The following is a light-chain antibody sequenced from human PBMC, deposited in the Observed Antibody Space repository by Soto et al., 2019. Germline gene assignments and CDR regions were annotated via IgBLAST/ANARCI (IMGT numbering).Light chain of an antibody. CDR3: HQYNFWPT. CDR1: QSVSSRY. CDR2: RAS. Sequence: EIVLPQSPGTLSLSPGDRATLSCMACQSVSSRYLAWYQQKPVQAPRLLIYRASTRATGIPARFIGSGSGTEFTLTISSLQSEDFAVYYWHQYNFWPTFGKGNKVDI. V-gene: IGKV3-15*01. J-gene: IGKJ1*01.